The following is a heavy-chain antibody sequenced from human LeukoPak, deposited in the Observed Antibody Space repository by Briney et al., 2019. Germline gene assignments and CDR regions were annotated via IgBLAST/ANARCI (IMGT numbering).Heavy chain of an antibody. CDR2: IYYSGST. CDR1: GGSISSYY. CDR3: ARGGLVTWGVDAFDI. V-gene: IGHV4-59*01. Sequence: SETLSLTCTVSGGSISSYYWSWIRQPPGKGLEWIGYIYYSGSTNYNPSLKSRVTISTDTSKNQFSLKLSSVTAADTAVYYCARGGLVTWGVDAFDIWGQGTMVTVSS. J-gene: IGHJ3*02. D-gene: IGHD3-16*01.